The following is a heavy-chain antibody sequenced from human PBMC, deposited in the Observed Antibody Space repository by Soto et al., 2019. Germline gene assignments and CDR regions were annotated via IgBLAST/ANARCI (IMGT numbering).Heavy chain of an antibody. CDR2: IVPSLDTT. V-gene: IGHV1-69*11. CDR1: GGTFSSSG. CDR3: ARWPQPRYTADPYAVDV. D-gene: IGHD3-16*02. J-gene: IGHJ6*02. Sequence: QVHLVQSGTEVKKPGSSVKVSCKASGGTFSSSGFSWVRQAPGQGLEWMGMIVPSLDTTNYAQKFQARVTITEDEVTSTAYMELRSLRSEDTAVYYCARWPQPRYTADPYAVDVWGQGTRVIVYS.